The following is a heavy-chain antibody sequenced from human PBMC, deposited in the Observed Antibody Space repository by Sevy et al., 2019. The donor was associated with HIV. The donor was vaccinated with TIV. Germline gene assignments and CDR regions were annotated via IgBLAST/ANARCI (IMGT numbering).Heavy chain of an antibody. V-gene: IGHV3-23*01. CDR3: AKNAGDFPHFDY. D-gene: IGHD7-27*01. CDR2: ISDTGTST. J-gene: IGHJ4*02. CDR1: GFTFRTFA. Sequence: GGSLRLSCAASGFTFRTFAMSWVRQAPGKGLQWVSSISDTGTSTYYADSVEGRFTISRDNSKKTLYLQMNSLRAEDTALYYCAKNAGDFPHFDYWGQGTLVTVS.